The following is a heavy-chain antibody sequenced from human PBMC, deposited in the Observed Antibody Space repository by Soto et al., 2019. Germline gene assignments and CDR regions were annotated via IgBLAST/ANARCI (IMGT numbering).Heavy chain of an antibody. CDR2: ISYDGSNK. D-gene: IGHD3-10*01. J-gene: IGHJ6*02. CDR1: GFTFSSYA. Sequence: PGXSLRLSCAASGFTFSSYAMHWGRQAPVKGLEWVAVISYDGSNKYYADSVKGRFTISRDNSKNTLYLQMNSLRAEDTAVYYCASTYGSGSSTYYYYYGMDVWGQGTTVTVSS. V-gene: IGHV3-30-3*01. CDR3: ASTYGSGSSTYYYYYGMDV.